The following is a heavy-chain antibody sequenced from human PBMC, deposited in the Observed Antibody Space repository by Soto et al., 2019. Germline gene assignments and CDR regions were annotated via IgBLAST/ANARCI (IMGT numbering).Heavy chain of an antibody. Sequence: QVQLVQSGAEVKKPGASVKVSCKASGYTFTSYYMHWVRQAPGQGLEWMGVFNPSGGSTTYSQKFQDRVTMTRDASTTTVYMELSSLRSEDTAVYYCTRELGGSYFDHWGQGTLVTVSS. D-gene: IGHD1-26*01. CDR2: FNPSGGST. CDR3: TRELGGSYFDH. CDR1: GYTFTSYY. V-gene: IGHV1-46*03. J-gene: IGHJ4*03.